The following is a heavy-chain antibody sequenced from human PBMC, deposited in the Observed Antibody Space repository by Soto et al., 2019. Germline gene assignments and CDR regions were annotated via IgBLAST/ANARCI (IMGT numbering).Heavy chain of an antibody. D-gene: IGHD3-22*01. Sequence: QVQLVESGGGVVQPGRSLRLSCAASGFTFSTYAMHWVRQAPGKGLEWVAVISYDGGTKYYADSVKGRFTISRDNSKNTPYLQTNSLRAEDTAVYFCAKSSLGSESSGFQYWFFDLWGRGTLVTVSS. J-gene: IGHJ2*01. V-gene: IGHV3-30*18. CDR3: AKSSLGSESSGFQYWFFDL. CDR2: ISYDGGTK. CDR1: GFTFSTYA.